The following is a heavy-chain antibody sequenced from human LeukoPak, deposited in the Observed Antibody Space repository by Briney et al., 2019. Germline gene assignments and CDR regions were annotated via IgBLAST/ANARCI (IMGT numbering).Heavy chain of an antibody. V-gene: IGHV3-23*01. CDR3: AKENYSGSGNYKWGVFDY. D-gene: IGHD3-10*01. Sequence: GGSLRLSCAASGFTFSNYVMTWVRQAPGKGLEWVSSIRGGGHSTPYADSVRGRFTISRDNSKNTLYLHMSSLRAEDAAVYYCAKENYSGSGNYKWGVFDYWGQGTLVTVSS. J-gene: IGHJ4*02. CDR1: GFTFSNYV. CDR2: IRGGGHST.